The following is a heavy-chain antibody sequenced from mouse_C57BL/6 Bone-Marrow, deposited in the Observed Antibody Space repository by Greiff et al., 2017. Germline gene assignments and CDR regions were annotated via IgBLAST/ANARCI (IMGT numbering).Heavy chain of an antibody. D-gene: IGHD2-2*01. J-gene: IGHJ4*01. CDR2: INPGSGGT. CDR1: GYAFTNYL. V-gene: IGHV1-54*01. Sequence: QVQLQQSGAELVRPGTSVKVSCKASGYAFTNYLIEWVKQRPGQGLEWIGVINPGSGGTNYNEKFKGKATLTADKSSSTAYMQLSSLTSEDSAVYFCARPIYYGYEEYYAMDYWGQGTSVTVSS. CDR3: ARPIYYGYEEYYAMDY.